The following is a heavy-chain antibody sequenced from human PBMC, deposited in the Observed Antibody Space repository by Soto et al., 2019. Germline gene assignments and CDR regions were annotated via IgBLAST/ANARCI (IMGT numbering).Heavy chain of an antibody. D-gene: IGHD1-26*01. CDR2: INPSGGST. Sequence: ASVKVSCKASGYTFTSYYMHWVRQAPGQGLEWMGIINPSGGSTSYAQKFQGRVTMTRDTSTGTVYMELSSLRSEDTAVYYCARVGRRDLELVYFDYWGQGTLVTVSS. V-gene: IGHV1-46*01. CDR3: ARVGRRDLELVYFDY. CDR1: GYTFTSYY. J-gene: IGHJ4*02.